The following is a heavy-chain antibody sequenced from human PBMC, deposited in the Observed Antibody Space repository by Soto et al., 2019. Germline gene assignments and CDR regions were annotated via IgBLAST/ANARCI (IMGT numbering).Heavy chain of an antibody. V-gene: IGHV3-7*01. Sequence: PGGSLRLSCAVSGFNVTSYWMSWVRQAPGKGLGWVASIKEDGSEIYYLHSVRGRFSISRDSAGNALHLTMNYLSAEDTGLYFCARDIGFDYANWGQGTLVTVSS. D-gene: IGHD2-2*01. CDR1: GFNVTSYW. CDR3: ARDIGFDYAN. J-gene: IGHJ4*02. CDR2: IKEDGSEI.